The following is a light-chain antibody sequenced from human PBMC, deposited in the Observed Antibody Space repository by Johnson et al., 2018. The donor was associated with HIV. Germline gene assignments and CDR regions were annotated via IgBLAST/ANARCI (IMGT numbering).Light chain of an antibody. V-gene: IGLV1-51*02. Sequence: QLVLTQPPSVSAAPGQKVTISCSTNSSNFGNNYVSWYQQLPGTAPKLLIYKNDKRPSGIPDRFSGSKSGTSATLDITGLQTGDEADYYCGTWDNSLSAHFVFGSGTKITVL. J-gene: IGLJ1*01. CDR3: GTWDNSLSAHFV. CDR2: KND. CDR1: SSNFGNNY.